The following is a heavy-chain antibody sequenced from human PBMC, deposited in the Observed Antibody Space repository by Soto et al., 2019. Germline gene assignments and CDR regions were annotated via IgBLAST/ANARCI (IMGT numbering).Heavy chain of an antibody. J-gene: IGHJ4*02. V-gene: IGHV3-23*01. Sequence: GGSLRLSCAASGFTFSSYAMSWVRHAPGKGLEWVSAISGSGGSTYYADSVKGRFTISRDNSKNTLYLQMSSLRAEDTAVYYCAKANRAVAGSSKYDYWGQGTLVTVSS. CDR2: ISGSGGST. D-gene: IGHD6-19*01. CDR3: AKANRAVAGSSKYDY. CDR1: GFTFSSYA.